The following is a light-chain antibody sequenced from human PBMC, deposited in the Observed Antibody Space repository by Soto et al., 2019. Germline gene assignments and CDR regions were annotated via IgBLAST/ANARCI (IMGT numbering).Light chain of an antibody. CDR3: CSYAGSYTKV. V-gene: IGLV1-40*01. CDR1: SSNIGAGYD. J-gene: IGLJ2*01. CDR2: RNR. Sequence: QSVLTQPPSVSGAPGQRVTISCTGSSSNIGAGYDVHWYQHLPGTAPKVLIYRNRHRPSGVPDRFSGSKSGTSASLAITGLQADDEADYYCCSYAGSYTKVFGGGTKLTVL.